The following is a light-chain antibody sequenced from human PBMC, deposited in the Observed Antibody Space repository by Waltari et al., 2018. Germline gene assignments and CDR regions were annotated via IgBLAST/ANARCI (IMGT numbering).Light chain of an antibody. Sequence: IQCNQHPHSRSAPVGERLTVTCRASQSIISYLAWYQQKPGKPPKLLIYAASTLQSGVPSRFSGSGSGTDFTLTISSLQPEDFATYYCQQLNSYPLTFGGGTKVEIK. J-gene: IGKJ4*01. V-gene: IGKV1-9*01. CDR2: AAS. CDR3: QQLNSYPLT. CDR1: QSIISY.